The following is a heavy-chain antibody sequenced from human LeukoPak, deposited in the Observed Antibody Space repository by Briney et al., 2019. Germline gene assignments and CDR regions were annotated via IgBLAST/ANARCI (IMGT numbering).Heavy chain of an antibody. V-gene: IGHV1-2*06. CDR3: ARVGENVVGDYVFGY. CDR1: GYTFTGYY. Sequence: ASVKVSCKASGYTFTGYYMHWVRQAPGQGLEWMGRINPNSGGTNYAQKFQGRVTMTRDTSISTAYMELSRLRSDDTAVYNGARVGENVVGDYVFGYWGQGTLVTVSS. D-gene: IGHD4-17*01. J-gene: IGHJ4*02. CDR2: INPNSGGT.